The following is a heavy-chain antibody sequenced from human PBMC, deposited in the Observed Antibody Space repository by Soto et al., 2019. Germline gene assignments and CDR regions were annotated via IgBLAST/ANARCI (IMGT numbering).Heavy chain of an antibody. D-gene: IGHD2-15*01. Sequence: SETLSLTCTVSGGSISSYYWSWIRQPPGKGLEWIGYIYYSGSTNYNPSLKSRVTISVDTSKNQFSLKLSSVTAADTAVYYCARHAYDCSGGSCYYYYYYMDVWGKGTTVTVSS. CDR2: IYYSGST. V-gene: IGHV4-59*08. CDR3: ARHAYDCSGGSCYYYYYYMDV. CDR1: GGSISSYY. J-gene: IGHJ6*03.